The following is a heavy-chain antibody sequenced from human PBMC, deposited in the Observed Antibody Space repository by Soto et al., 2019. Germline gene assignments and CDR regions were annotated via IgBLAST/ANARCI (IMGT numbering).Heavy chain of an antibody. CDR3: AKVDGVRRGYFDY. CDR2: ISGSGGTT. V-gene: IGHV3-23*01. D-gene: IGHD3-10*02. Sequence: EVQLLESGGGLVQPGGSLRLSCVASGFTFSSYAMTWVRQAPGKGLDWVSSISGSGGTTYYADSVKGRFTISRDNSNNTLYLQMNSLRAEDTAVYYCAKVDGVRRGYFDYWGQGTLVTVSS. CDR1: GFTFSSYA. J-gene: IGHJ4*02.